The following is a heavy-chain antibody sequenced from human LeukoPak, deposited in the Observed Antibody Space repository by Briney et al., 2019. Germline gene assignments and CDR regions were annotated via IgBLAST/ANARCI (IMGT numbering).Heavy chain of an antibody. V-gene: IGHV4-59*01. CDR3: ARQPYYDSSGSALDI. CDR2: IYYSGST. CDR1: GGSISSYY. D-gene: IGHD3-22*01. J-gene: IGHJ3*02. Sequence: SETLSLTCTVSGGSISSYYWSWIRQPPGKGLEWIGYIYYSGSTNYNPSLKSRVTISVDTSKNQFSLKLSSVTAADTAVYYCARQPYYDSSGSALDIWGQGTMVTVSS.